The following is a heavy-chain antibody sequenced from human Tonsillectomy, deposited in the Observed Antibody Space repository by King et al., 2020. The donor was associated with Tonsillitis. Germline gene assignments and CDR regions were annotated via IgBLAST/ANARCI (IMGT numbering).Heavy chain of an antibody. CDR1: GFIFKNYW. D-gene: IGHD4-17*01. J-gene: IGHJ2*01. V-gene: IGHV3-7*01. CDR3: ARQYGDYGYYFDL. CDR2: IKRDGREM. Sequence: EVQLVESGGGLVQPGGSLRLSCEVSGFIFKNYWMTWVRQAPGKGLEWLASIKRDGREMSYVDSVKGRCSISRDNAKNSMFLLMSGLRAEDTAMYYCARQYGDYGYYFDLWGRGTLVTVSS.